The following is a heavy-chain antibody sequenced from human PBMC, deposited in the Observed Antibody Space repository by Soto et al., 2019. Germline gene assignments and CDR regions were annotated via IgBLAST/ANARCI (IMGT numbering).Heavy chain of an antibody. CDR3: ARGRLGYGCWYFDF. D-gene: IGHD3-10*01. V-gene: IGHV1-69*17. Sequence: QVQLVQSGAEVKKPGSSVKVSCKASGGAFSSYAISCVRQAPEQGLEGMGGNLPLFNISNYAQKLQGRVTITADKPTSTAYMDLSNLTSEDTAVYYCARGRLGYGCWYFDFWGHGTLITVSS. J-gene: IGHJ2*01. CDR1: GGAFSSYA. CDR2: NLPLFNIS.